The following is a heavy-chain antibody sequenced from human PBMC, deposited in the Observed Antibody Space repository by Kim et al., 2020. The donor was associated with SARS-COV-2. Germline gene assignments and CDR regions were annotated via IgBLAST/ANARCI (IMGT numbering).Heavy chain of an antibody. D-gene: IGHD1-26*01. CDR2: T. Sequence: TYSADSVEGRFTISRDNAKSTLYLQRNSLRAEDTAVYYCAKDPPSGSYPYWGQGTLVTVSS. J-gene: IGHJ4*02. CDR3: AKDPPSGSYPY. V-gene: IGHV3-23*01.